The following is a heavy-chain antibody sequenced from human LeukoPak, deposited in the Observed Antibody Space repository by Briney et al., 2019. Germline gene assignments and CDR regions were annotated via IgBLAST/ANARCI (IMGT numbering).Heavy chain of an antibody. Sequence: SETLSLTCTVSGGSISGSSYYWGWIRQPPGKGLEWIGEINHSGSTNYNPSLKSRVTISVDTSKNQFSLKLSSVTAADTAVYYCARAYGSGRVDWFDPWGQGTLVTVSS. J-gene: IGHJ5*02. D-gene: IGHD3-10*01. CDR1: GGSISGSSYY. CDR3: ARAYGSGRVDWFDP. V-gene: IGHV4-39*07. CDR2: INHSGST.